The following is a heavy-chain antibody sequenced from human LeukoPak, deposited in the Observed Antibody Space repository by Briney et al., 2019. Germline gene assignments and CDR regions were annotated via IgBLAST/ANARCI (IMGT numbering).Heavy chain of an antibody. V-gene: IGHV4-34*01. CDR2: INHSGST. D-gene: IGHD2-2*01. CDR3: ARGPLLGDIVVVPAAQAVFDY. Sequence: PSETLSLTCAVYGGSFSGYYWSWIRPPPGKGLEWIGEINHSGSTNYNPSLKSRVTISVDTSKNQFSLKLSSVTAADTAVYYCARGPLLGDIVVVPAAQAVFDYWGQGTLVTVSS. CDR1: GGSFSGYY. J-gene: IGHJ4*02.